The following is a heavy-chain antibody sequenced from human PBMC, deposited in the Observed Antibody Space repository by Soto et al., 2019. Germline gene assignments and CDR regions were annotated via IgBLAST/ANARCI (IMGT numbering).Heavy chain of an antibody. D-gene: IGHD3-16*01. CDR3: AKVINSLHYDYIWGVENDY. V-gene: IGHV3-30*18. CDR1: GFTFSSYG. CDR2: ISYDGSNK. Sequence: GGSLRLSCAASGFTFSSYGMHWVRQAPGKGLEWVAVISYDGSNKYYADSVKGRFTISRDNSKNTLYLQMNSLRAEDTAVYYCAKVINSLHYDYIWGVENDYWGQGTLVTVSS. J-gene: IGHJ4*02.